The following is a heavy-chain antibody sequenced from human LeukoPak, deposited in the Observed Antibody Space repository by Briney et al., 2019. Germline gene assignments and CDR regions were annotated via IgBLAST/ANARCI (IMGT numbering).Heavy chain of an antibody. CDR3: ARKISDYVWGSYRYTNHYGMDV. D-gene: IGHD3-16*02. J-gene: IGHJ6*02. CDR1: GYTFTSYG. V-gene: IGHV1-18*01. CDR2: ISAYNGNT. Sequence: GASVTVSCKASGYTFTSYGISWVRQAPGQGLEWMGWISAYNGNTNYAQKLQGRVTMTTDTSTSTAYMELRSLRSDDTAVYYCARKISDYVWGSYRYTNHYGMDVWGQGTTVTGSS.